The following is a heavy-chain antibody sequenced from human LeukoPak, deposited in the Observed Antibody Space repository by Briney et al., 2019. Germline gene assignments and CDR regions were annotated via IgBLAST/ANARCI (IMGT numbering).Heavy chain of an antibody. J-gene: IGHJ4*02. D-gene: IGHD6-13*01. CDR1: GGSITSYY. CDR3: ARFIYSTSCFDY. CDR2: IYTCGST. Sequence: SETLSLTCTVSGGSITSYYWSWIRQPPAKGLELIGNIYTCGSTNYNPSLRVRVTMSLDTSKNQISQKLRSVTGADTAVYLCARFIYSTSCFDYWGQGTLVTVSS. V-gene: IGHV4-4*09.